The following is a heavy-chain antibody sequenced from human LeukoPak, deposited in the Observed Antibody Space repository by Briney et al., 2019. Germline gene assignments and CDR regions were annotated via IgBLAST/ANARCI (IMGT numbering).Heavy chain of an antibody. CDR1: GGSISSYY. J-gene: IGHJ4*02. Sequence: SETLPLTCTVSGGSISSYYWSWIRQPPGKGLEWIGYIYYSGSTNYNPSLKSRVTISVDTSKNQFSLKLSSVTAADTAVYYCARATLQWRGTYYFDYWGQGTLVTVSS. D-gene: IGHD6-19*01. V-gene: IGHV4-59*01. CDR3: ARATLQWRGTYYFDY. CDR2: IYYSGST.